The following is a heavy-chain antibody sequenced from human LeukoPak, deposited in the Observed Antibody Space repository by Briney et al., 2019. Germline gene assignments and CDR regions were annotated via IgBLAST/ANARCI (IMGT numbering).Heavy chain of an antibody. CDR1: GFTFSSYA. CDR3: ARFASIAGDY. CDR2: ISYDGSNK. V-gene: IGHV3-30*04. D-gene: IGHD6-6*01. Sequence: GGSLRLSCAASGFTFSSYAMHWVRQAPGKGLEWVAVISYDGSNKYYADSVKGRFTISRDNSKNTLYLQMNRLRAEDTAVYYCARFASIAGDYWGQGTLVTVSS. J-gene: IGHJ4*02.